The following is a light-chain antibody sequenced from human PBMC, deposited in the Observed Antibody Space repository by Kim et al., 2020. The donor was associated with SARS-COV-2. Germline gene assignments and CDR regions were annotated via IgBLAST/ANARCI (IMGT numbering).Light chain of an antibody. J-gene: IGLJ2*01. CDR1: NIGSTS. CDR2: DDS. CDR3: QVCDSSSDHVV. Sequence: APGKTAGIACGRHNIGSTSVHWYQQKPGRAPVLVVYDDSDRPSGIPERFSGSNSGNTATLTISRVEAGDEADYYCQVCDSSSDHVVFGGGTQLTVL. V-gene: IGLV3-21*03.